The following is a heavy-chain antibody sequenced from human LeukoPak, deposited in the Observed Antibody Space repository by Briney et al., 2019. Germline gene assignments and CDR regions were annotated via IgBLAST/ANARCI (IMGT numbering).Heavy chain of an antibody. CDR2: IYSGGST. V-gene: IGHV3-53*01. CDR3: AREYCSSTGCSYFDY. D-gene: IGHD2-2*01. Sequence: IYSGGSTYYADSVKGRFTISRDNSKNTLYLQMNSLRAEDTAVYYCAREYCSSTGCSYFDYWGQGTLVTVSS. J-gene: IGHJ4*02.